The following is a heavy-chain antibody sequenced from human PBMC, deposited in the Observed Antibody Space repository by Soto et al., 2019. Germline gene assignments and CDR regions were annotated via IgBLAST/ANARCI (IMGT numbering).Heavy chain of an antibody. V-gene: IGHV3-48*02. CDR3: ARDGWVRAVAGTGYYYGMDV. J-gene: IGHJ6*02. CDR1: GFTFSSYS. D-gene: IGHD6-19*01. CDR2: ISSSSSTR. Sequence: PGDSLSLACAASGFTFSSYSRNWVRQAPGKGLEWVSYISSSSSTRYYAYSGKGRFTNSRDNAKNSLYLQMNSLRDEDTAVYYCARDGWVRAVAGTGYYYGMDVWGQGTTVTVSS.